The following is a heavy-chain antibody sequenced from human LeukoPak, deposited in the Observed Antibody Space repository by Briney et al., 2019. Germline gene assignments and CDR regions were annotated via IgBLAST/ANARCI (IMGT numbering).Heavy chain of an antibody. CDR3: ASGGSSWINYFDY. CDR2: ISAYNGNT. Sequence: GASVKVSCKASGYTFTSYGISWVRQAPGQALEWMGWISAYNGNTNYAQKFQGRVTITADESTSTAYMELSSLRSEDTAVYYCASGGSSWINYFDYWGQGTLVTVSS. V-gene: IGHV1-18*01. CDR1: GYTFTSYG. D-gene: IGHD6-13*01. J-gene: IGHJ4*02.